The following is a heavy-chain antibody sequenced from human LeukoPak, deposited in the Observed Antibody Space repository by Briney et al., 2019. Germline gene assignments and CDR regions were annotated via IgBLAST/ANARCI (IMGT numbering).Heavy chain of an antibody. V-gene: IGHV4-39*07. CDR2: IYHSGST. CDR1: GGSIGSSSYY. J-gene: IGHJ4*02. CDR3: ARDLGRSRFLEWLFDY. Sequence: SETLSLTCTVSGGSIGSSSYYWGWIRQPPGKGLEWIGNIYHSGSTYYNPSLKSRVTISVDTSKNQFSLKLSSVTAADTAVYYCARDLGRSRFLEWLFDYWGQGTLVTVSS. D-gene: IGHD3-3*01.